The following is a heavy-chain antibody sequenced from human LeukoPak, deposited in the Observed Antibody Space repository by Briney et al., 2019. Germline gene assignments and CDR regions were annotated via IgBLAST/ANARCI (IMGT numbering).Heavy chain of an antibody. V-gene: IGHV1-46*01. J-gene: IGHJ4*02. Sequence: ASVKVSCKASGYTFTKYYIHWVRQAPGQGLEWMGKINPIGGSATYAQKFQGRVTMTRDTSTSTVYMELSSQKSEDTAVFYCARVSGMGELSVEVDYWGQGTLVTVSS. D-gene: IGHD3-16*02. CDR1: GYTFTKYY. CDR2: INPIGGSA. CDR3: ARVSGMGELSVEVDY.